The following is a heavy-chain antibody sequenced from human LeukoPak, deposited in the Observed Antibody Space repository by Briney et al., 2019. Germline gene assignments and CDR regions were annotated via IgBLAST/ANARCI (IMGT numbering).Heavy chain of an antibody. V-gene: IGHV1-69*05. D-gene: IGHD3-3*01. CDR3: ASPPYDFWSGYQIQEYFQH. CDR1: GGTFSSYA. Sequence: SVKVSCKASGGTFSSYAISWVRQAPGQGLEWMGRIIPTFGTANYAQKFQGRVTITTDESTSTAYMELSSLGSEDTAVYYCASPPYDFWSGYQIQEYFQHWGQGTLVTVSS. J-gene: IGHJ1*01. CDR2: IIPTFGTA.